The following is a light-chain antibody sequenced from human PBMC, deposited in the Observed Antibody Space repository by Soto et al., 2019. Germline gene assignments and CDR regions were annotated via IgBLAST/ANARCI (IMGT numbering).Light chain of an antibody. CDR2: EVS. J-gene: IGLJ1*01. CDR3: SSYTGAYTLV. V-gene: IGLV2-14*01. Sequence: QSVLAQPASVSGSPGQSIAISCTGTSSDVGAYNYVSWYQQHPGKAPKLIVREVSDRPSGVSDRFSGSKSGNTASLTISGLQAEDEADYYCSSYTGAYTLVFGTGTKVTVL. CDR1: SSDVGAYNY.